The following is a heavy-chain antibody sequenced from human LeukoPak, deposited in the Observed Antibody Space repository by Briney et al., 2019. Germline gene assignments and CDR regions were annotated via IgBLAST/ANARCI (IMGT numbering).Heavy chain of an antibody. Sequence: GGSLRLSCAASGFTFSSYAMHWVRQAPGKGLDLEWVTVLSYDANEYYADSVKGRFTISRDISKNTLYLQMNSLRGDDTAVYYCASGFLEAYCGGDCAVRWGQGTMVTVSS. CDR3: ASGFLEAYCGGDCAVR. D-gene: IGHD2-21*02. CDR2: LSYDANE. J-gene: IGHJ3*01. V-gene: IGHV3-30-3*01. CDR1: GFTFSSYA.